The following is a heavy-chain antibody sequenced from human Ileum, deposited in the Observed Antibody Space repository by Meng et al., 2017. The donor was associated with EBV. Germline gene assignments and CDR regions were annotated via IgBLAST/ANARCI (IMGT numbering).Heavy chain of an antibody. D-gene: IGHD3-3*01. CDR2: VYGSGHT. CDR3: ARPLVLKFLEGGFDP. V-gene: IGHV4-39*01. J-gene: IGHJ5*02. CDR1: GASLRGSDSY. Sequence: GPGRGKPSGTRSLPCRVTGASLRGSDSYWGWIRQPLGKGLEWIGSVYGSGHTYYNPSLKGRVTIPVDTSKNQFSLKLNSVTAADTAVYYCARPLVLKFLEGGFDPWGQGTLVTASS.